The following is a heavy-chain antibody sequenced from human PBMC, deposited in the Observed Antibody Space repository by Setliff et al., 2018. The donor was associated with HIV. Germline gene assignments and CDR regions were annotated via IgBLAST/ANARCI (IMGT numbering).Heavy chain of an antibody. CDR1: GGSISGYH. D-gene: IGHD3-10*01. CDR3: ARDLSVEGSGSYFDY. CDR2: IYYSGST. V-gene: IGHV4-59*12. Sequence: SETLSLTCTVSGGSISGYHWNWLRQTPGKGLEWIGYIYYSGSTNYNPSLKSRLTISLDTANTQFSLKLSSVTAADTAVYYCARDLSVEGSGSYFDYWGQGTLVTVSS. J-gene: IGHJ4*02.